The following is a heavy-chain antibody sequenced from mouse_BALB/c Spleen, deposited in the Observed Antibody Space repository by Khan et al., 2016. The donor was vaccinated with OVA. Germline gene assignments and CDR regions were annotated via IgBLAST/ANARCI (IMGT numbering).Heavy chain of an antibody. Sequence: QVRLQQSGAELVRPGVSVRISCKGSGYTFTDFAMHWVKQSHAKSLEWLGVISTYYGDVDYNHKFRDKATMTVDKSFSTAYMELAGLTSEDSAIYYCVRGSGKSRFAYWGQGTLVTVSA. CDR2: ISTYYGDV. CDR1: GYTFTDFA. D-gene: IGHD1-3*01. J-gene: IGHJ3*01. V-gene: IGHV1S137*01. CDR3: VRGSGKSRFAY.